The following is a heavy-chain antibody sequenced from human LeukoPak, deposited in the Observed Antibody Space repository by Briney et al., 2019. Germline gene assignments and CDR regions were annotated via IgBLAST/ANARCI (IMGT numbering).Heavy chain of an antibody. CDR3: AKRWDSTWSYFDL. CDR1: GFTFTRSA. D-gene: IGHD1-26*01. J-gene: IGHJ4*02. CDR2: IQYDGDNK. Sequence: GGSLRLSCVASGFTFTRSAMHWVRQAPGKGLEWVAFIQYDGDNKYYADSVKGRFTISRDDSQNTLYLQMNSLTVEDTAVYYCAKRWDSTWSYFDLWGQGILVTVSS. V-gene: IGHV3-30*02.